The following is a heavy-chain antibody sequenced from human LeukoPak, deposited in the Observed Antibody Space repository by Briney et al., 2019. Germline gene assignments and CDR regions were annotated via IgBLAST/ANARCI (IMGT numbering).Heavy chain of an antibody. CDR3: ERTVTTSSYYFDY. V-gene: IGHV1-18*01. CDR2: IGGYDGNT. J-gene: IGHJ4*02. Sequence: ASVKVSCKASGYTFTTYGVSWVRQAPGQGLEWMGGIGGYDGNTNYAQKLRGRVTMTTDTSTSTAYMDLRSLRSDDTALYYCERTVTTSSYYFDYWGQGTLVTVSS. D-gene: IGHD4-17*01. CDR1: GYTFTTYG.